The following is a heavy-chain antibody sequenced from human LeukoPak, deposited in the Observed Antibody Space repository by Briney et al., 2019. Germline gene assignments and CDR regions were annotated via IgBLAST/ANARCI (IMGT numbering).Heavy chain of an antibody. CDR2: VSGSGHST. CDR1: GFTFSSYA. CDR3: AKGNVLLWFGVSFDY. D-gene: IGHD3-10*01. Sequence: GGSLRLSCAASGFTFSSYAMSWVRQAPGKGLEWVSAVSGSGHSTYYADSVKGRFTISRDNSKNTLYLQMNSLRAEDTAIYYCAKGNVLLWFGVSFDYWGQGTLVTVSS. J-gene: IGHJ4*02. V-gene: IGHV3-23*01.